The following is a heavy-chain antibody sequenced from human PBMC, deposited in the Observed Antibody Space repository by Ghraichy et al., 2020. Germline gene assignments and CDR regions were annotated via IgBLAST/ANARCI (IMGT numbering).Heavy chain of an antibody. V-gene: IGHV1-24*01. D-gene: IGHD1-26*01. CDR2: FDPEDGET. CDR3: ATAGEWELPLRY. CDR1: GYTLTELS. J-gene: IGHJ4*02. Sequence: ASVKVSCKVSGYTLTELSMHWVRQAPGKGLEWMGGFDPEDGETIYAQKFQGRVTMTEDTSTDTAYMELSSLRSEDTAVYYCATAGEWELPLRYWGQGTLVTVSS.